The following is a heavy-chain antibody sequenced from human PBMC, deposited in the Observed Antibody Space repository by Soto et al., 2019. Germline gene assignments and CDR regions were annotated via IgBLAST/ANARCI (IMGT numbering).Heavy chain of an antibody. CDR1: GGSISSGDYH. CDR3: ASSLNCYTCEGQANYYYYGMDV. D-gene: IGHD2-2*02. CDR2: IYDSGST. V-gene: IGHV4-30-4*01. J-gene: IGHJ6*02. Sequence: NPSETLSLTCTVSGGSISSGDYHGSWIRQPPGKGLEWIGYIYDSGSTSYTPPLKSRVTISVDTSKNQFSLRLSSVTAADTAVYFCASSLNCYTCEGQANYYYYGMDVWGQGTTVTVSS.